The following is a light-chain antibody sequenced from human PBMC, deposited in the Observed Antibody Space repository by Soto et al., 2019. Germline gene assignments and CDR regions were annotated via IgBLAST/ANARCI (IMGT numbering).Light chain of an antibody. Sequence: EIVMTQSPATLSLSPGERATLSCRASQTIDNTLAWYQRKPGQAPRLLIYDASTRATGIPARFSGSGSGTEFTLTISSLQSEDFAVYYCQQYYDWPITFGQGTRLEIK. CDR2: DAS. V-gene: IGKV3-15*01. CDR3: QQYYDWPIT. CDR1: QTIDNT. J-gene: IGKJ5*01.